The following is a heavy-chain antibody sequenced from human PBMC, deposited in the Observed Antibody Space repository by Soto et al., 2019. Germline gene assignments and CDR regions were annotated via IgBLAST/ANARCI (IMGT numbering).Heavy chain of an antibody. J-gene: IGHJ4*02. CDR3: ARMTTVTLFDY. CDR2: IYYSGST. CDR1: GGSVSSGSYY. D-gene: IGHD4-17*01. V-gene: IGHV4-61*01. Sequence: QVQLQESGPGLVKPSETLSLTCTVSGGSVSSGSYYWSWIRQPPGKGLEWIGYIYYSGSTNYNPSLKSRVTISVDTSKNQFSHKLSSVTAADTAVYFCARMTTVTLFDYWGQGTLVTVSS.